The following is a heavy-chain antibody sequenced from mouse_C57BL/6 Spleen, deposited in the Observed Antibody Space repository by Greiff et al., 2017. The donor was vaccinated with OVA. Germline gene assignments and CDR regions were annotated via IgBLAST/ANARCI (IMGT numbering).Heavy chain of an antibody. J-gene: IGHJ3*01. Sequence: VQLQQSGPELVKPGASVKIPCKASGYTFTDYNMDWVKQSHGKSLEWIGDINPNNGGTIYNQKFKGKATLTVDKSSSTAYMELRSLTSEDTAVYYCARSLWLRREDWFAYWGQGTLVTVSA. CDR3: ARSLWLRREDWFAY. CDR1: GYTFTDYN. D-gene: IGHD2-2*01. V-gene: IGHV1-18*01. CDR2: INPNNGGT.